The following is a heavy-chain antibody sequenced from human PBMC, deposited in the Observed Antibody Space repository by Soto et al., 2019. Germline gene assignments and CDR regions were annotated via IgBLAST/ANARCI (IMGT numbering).Heavy chain of an antibody. CDR2: IYYSGST. J-gene: IGHJ3*02. D-gene: IGHD3-10*01. Sequence: SETLSLTCTVPGGSISSSSYYWGWIRQPPGKGLEWIGSIYYSGSTYYNPSLKSRVTISVDTSKNQFSLKLSSVTAADTAVYYCARRSGSGSYRWAFDIWGQGTMVTVSS. CDR3: ARRSGSGSYRWAFDI. CDR1: GGSISSSSYY. V-gene: IGHV4-39*01.